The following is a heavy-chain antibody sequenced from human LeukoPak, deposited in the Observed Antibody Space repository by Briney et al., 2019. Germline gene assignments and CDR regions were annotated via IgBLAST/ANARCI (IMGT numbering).Heavy chain of an antibody. V-gene: IGHV4-31*03. CDR1: GGSISSGGYY. Sequence: SETLSLTCTVSGGSISSGGYYWSWIRQHPGKGLEWIGYIYYSGSTYYNPSLKSRVTISVDTSKNQFSLKLSSVTAADTAVYYCAREGDPDNGDFTRWYFDLWGRGTLVTVSS. J-gene: IGHJ2*01. D-gene: IGHD4-17*01. CDR2: IYYSGST. CDR3: AREGDPDNGDFTRWYFDL.